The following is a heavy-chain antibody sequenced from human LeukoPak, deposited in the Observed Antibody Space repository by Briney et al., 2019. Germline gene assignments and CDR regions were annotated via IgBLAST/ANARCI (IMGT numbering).Heavy chain of an antibody. CDR1: GGSFSGYY. V-gene: IGHV4-34*01. D-gene: IGHD2-2*01. Sequence: SETLSLTCAVYGGSFSGYYWSWIRQPPPKGLEWIGGSNHSGSTNYNPSLKSRVTISVDTSKNQFSLKLSSVTAADTAVYYCAREGRIVVVPAAIPHYYYYYYMDVWGKGTTVTVSS. CDR3: AREGRIVVVPAAIPHYYYYYYMDV. J-gene: IGHJ6*03. CDR2: SNHSGST.